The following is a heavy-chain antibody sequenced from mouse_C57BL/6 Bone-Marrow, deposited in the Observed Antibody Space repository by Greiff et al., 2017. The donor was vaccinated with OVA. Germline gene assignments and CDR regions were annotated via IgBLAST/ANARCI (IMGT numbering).Heavy chain of an antibody. CDR1: GFTFSSYG. CDR2: ISSGGSYT. Sequence: EVHLVESGGDLVKPGGSLKLSCAASGFTFSSYGMSWVRQTPDKRLEWVATISSGGSYTYYPDSVKGRFTISRDNAKNTLYLQRSSLKSEDTAMYYCARHGNYYDFDYWGQGTTLTVSS. D-gene: IGHD1-1*01. V-gene: IGHV5-6*01. J-gene: IGHJ2*01. CDR3: ARHGNYYDFDY.